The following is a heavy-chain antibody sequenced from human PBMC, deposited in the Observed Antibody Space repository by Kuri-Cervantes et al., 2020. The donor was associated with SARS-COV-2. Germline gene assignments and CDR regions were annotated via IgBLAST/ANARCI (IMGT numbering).Heavy chain of an antibody. J-gene: IGHJ5*02. CDR1: GYTFTSYG. V-gene: IGHV1-18*01. D-gene: IGHD2-2*01. CDR3: ARDLRSRRGRIYCSSTSCYSRVLGP. CDR2: ISAYNGNT. Sequence: ASVKVSCKASGYTFTSYGISWVRQAPGQGLEWMGWISAYNGNTNYAQKLQGRVTMTTDTSTSTAYMELRSLRSDDTAVYYCARDLRSRRGRIYCSSTSCYSRVLGPWGQGTLVTVSS.